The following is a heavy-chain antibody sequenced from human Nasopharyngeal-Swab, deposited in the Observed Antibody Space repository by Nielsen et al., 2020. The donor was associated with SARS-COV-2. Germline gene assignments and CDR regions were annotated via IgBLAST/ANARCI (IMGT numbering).Heavy chain of an antibody. CDR3: ARALIAAGPIIYYYYYGMDV. J-gene: IGHJ6*02. CDR2: FDPEDGET. CDR1: GYTLTELS. D-gene: IGHD6-13*01. Sequence: ASVKVSCKVSGYTLTELSMHWVRQAPGKGLEWMGGFDPEDGETIYAQKFQGRVTMTEDTSTDTAYMELSSLRSEDTAVYYCARALIAAGPIIYYYYYGMDVWGQGTTVTVSS. V-gene: IGHV1-24*01.